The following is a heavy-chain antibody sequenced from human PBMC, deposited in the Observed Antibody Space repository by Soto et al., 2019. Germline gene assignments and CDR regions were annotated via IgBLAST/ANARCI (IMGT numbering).Heavy chain of an antibody. J-gene: IGHJ6*02. CDR3: ARVPLSMVRGYGMDV. CDR2: ISSSGPYT. CDR1: GFTFNDYY. D-gene: IGHD3-10*01. Sequence: QVQLVESGGGLVKPGGSLRLSCAASGFTFNDYYMSWVRQAPGKGLEWVSYISSSGPYTKYGDSVKGRFTISRDNAKNSLYLQMSSLRVEDRAGYYCARVPLSMVRGYGMDVWGQGTTVTVSS. V-gene: IGHV3-11*06.